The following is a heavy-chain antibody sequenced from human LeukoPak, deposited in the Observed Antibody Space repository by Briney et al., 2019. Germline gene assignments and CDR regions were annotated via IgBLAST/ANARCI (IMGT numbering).Heavy chain of an antibody. Sequence: GGSLRLSCAGSGFTFNNYAMSWVRQAPGKGLEWVASIKRDGSEKNYADSVKGRFTISRDDTKNSVFLQMDSLRVEDTAVYYCPRGGPHDFDYWGQGTLVTVSS. CDR2: IKRDGSEK. J-gene: IGHJ4*02. D-gene: IGHD3-3*01. CDR1: GFTFNNYA. V-gene: IGHV3-7*01. CDR3: PRGGPHDFDY.